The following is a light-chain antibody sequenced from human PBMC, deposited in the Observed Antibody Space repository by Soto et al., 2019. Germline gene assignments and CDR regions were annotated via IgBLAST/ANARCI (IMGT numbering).Light chain of an antibody. CDR3: QQRANWPHT. V-gene: IGKV3-11*01. J-gene: IGKJ2*01. CDR2: DAS. CDR1: QSVSSY. Sequence: EIVSTQSPATLSLSPGERATLSCRASQSVSSYLAWYQQKPGQAPRLLIYDASKRATGIPARFSGSGSGTDFTLTISSLEPEDFAAYYCQQRANWPHTFGQGTKLEIK.